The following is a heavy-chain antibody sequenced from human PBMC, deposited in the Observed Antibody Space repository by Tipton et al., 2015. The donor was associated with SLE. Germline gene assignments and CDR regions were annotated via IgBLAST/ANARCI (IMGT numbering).Heavy chain of an antibody. CDR2: IYYSGST. J-gene: IGHJ4*02. Sequence: TLSLTCAVSGGSISSCNWWGWIRQPPGKGLEWIGRIYYSGSTYYNPSLKSRVTISVDTSKNQFSLKLSPVTAADTAVYYCTRETPVYYYGSGSLHWGQGTLVTVSS. V-gene: IGHV4-39*07. CDR1: GGSISSCNW. D-gene: IGHD3-10*01. CDR3: TRETPVYYYGSGSLH.